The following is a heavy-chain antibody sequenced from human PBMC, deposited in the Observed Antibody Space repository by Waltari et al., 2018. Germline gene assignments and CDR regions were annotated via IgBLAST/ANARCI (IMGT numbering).Heavy chain of an antibody. CDR3: ARGNTKYGMDV. Sequence: EVQLVESGGHLIQPGGSLRLSCAASRFNVSSYDMNWVRQAPGKGLEWVSILYHAGNTYYADSVKGRFTFSRDNSKNTLYLQMNSLRAEDTAVYYCARGNTKYGMDVWGQGTTVTVSS. CDR1: RFNVSSYD. V-gene: IGHV3-53*01. CDR2: LYHAGNT. J-gene: IGHJ6*02. D-gene: IGHD3-10*01.